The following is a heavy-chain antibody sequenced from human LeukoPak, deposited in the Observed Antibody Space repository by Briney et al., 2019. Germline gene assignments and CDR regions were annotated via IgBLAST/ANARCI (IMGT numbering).Heavy chain of an antibody. CDR2: IIPNFGTA. D-gene: IGHD3-10*01. CDR3: ARGANGLITMVRGVTYNWFDP. J-gene: IGHJ5*02. Sequence: ASVKVSCKASGGTFSSYAISWVRQAPGQGLEWMGGIIPNFGTANYAQKFQGRVTITTDESTSTAYMELSSLRSEDTAVYYCARGANGLITMVRGVTYNWFDPWGQGTLVTVSS. V-gene: IGHV1-69*05. CDR1: GGTFSSYA.